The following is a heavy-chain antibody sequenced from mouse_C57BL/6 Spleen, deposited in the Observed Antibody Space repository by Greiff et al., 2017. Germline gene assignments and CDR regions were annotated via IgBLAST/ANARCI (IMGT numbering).Heavy chain of an antibody. CDR3: AHHYYGSSYEGFAY. D-gene: IGHD1-1*01. J-gene: IGHJ3*01. Sequence: EVQLQQSGPELVKPGASVKISCKASGYSFTGYYMNWVKQSPEKSLEWIGEINPSTGGTTYNQKFKAKATLTVDKSSSTAYMQLKSLTSEDSAVYYFAHHYYGSSYEGFAYWGQGTLVTVSA. V-gene: IGHV1-42*01. CDR2: INPSTGGT. CDR1: GYSFTGYY.